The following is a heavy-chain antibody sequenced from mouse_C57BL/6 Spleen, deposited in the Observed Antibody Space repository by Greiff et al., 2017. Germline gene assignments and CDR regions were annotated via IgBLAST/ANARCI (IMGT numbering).Heavy chain of an antibody. CDR1: GFTFSDYG. CDR3: ARLMNYYAMDY. J-gene: IGHJ4*01. D-gene: IGHD2-3*01. CDR2: ISSGSSTI. Sequence: EVKVEESGGGLVKPGGSLKLSCAASGFTFSDYGMHWVRQAPEKGLEWVAYISSGSSTIYYADTVKGRFTISRDNAKNTLFLQMTSLRSEDTAMYYCARLMNYYAMDYWGQGTSVTVSS. V-gene: IGHV5-17*01.